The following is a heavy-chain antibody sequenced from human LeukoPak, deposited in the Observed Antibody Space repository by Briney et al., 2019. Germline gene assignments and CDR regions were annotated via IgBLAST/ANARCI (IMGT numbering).Heavy chain of an antibody. CDR1: GGSISSYY. CDR2: IYYSGST. D-gene: IGHD3-9*01. Sequence: PSETLSLTCTVSGGSISSYYWSWIRQPPGKGLEWIGYIYYSGSTNYNPSLKSPVTISLDTSKNQFSLKLSSVTAADTAVYYCARAGGDFDWLWFDYWGQGTLVTVSS. V-gene: IGHV4-59*01. CDR3: ARAGGDFDWLWFDY. J-gene: IGHJ4*02.